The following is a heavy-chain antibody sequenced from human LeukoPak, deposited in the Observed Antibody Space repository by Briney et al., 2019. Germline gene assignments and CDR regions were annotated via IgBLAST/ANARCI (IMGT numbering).Heavy chain of an antibody. CDR1: GGSISSGGYY. Sequence: PSETLSLTCTVSGGSISSGGYYWSWIRQHPGKGLEWIGYIYYSGSTYYNPSLKSRVTISVDTSKNQFSLKLSSVTAADTAVYYCARKPTSDWYFDLWGRGTLVTVSS. V-gene: IGHV4-30-4*08. J-gene: IGHJ2*01. CDR3: ARKPTSDWYFDL. CDR2: IYYSGST.